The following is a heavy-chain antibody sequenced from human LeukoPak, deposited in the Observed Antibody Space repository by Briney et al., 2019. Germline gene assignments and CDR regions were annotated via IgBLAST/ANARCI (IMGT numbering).Heavy chain of an antibody. CDR3: ASSHRSGMWFDP. J-gene: IGHJ5*02. CDR1: GFTFSSYS. Sequence: PGGSLRLSCAASGFTFSSYSMNWVRQAPGKGLEWVSSISSSSSYIYYADSVKGRFTISRDNAKNSLYLQMNSLRAEDTAVYYCASSHRSGMWFDPWGQGTLVTVSS. V-gene: IGHV3-21*01. CDR2: ISSSSSYI. D-gene: IGHD1-1*01.